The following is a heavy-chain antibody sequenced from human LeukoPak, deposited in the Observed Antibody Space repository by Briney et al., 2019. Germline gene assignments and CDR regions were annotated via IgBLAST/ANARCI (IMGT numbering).Heavy chain of an antibody. CDR2: ISYDGSNK. V-gene: IGHV3-30*04. CDR1: GFTFSSYA. D-gene: IGHD3-10*01. CDR3: ARRVGGSGGPHFDY. Sequence: PGGSLRLSCAASGFTFSSYAMHWVRQAPGKGLEWVAVISYDGSNKYYADSVKGRFTISRDNSKNTLYLQMNSLRAGDTAVYYCARRVGGSGGPHFDYWGQGTLVTVSS. J-gene: IGHJ4*02.